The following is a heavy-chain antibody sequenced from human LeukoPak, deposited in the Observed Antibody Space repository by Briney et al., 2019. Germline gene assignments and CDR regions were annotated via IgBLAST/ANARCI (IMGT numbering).Heavy chain of an antibody. J-gene: IGHJ4*02. V-gene: IGHV3-23*01. CDR2: ISGSGGST. CDR1: EFTFSSYA. D-gene: IGHD5-12*01. Sequence: GGSLRLSCAASEFTFSSYAMSWVRQAPGKGLEWVAVISGSGGSTYYADSVKGRFTISRDNSKNTLYLQMNSLRAEDTAVYYCAKVSSGYAPFDYWGQGTLVTVSS. CDR3: AKVSSGYAPFDY.